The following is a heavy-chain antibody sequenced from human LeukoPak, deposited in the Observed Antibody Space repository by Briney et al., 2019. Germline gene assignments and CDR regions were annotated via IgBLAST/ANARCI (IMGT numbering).Heavy chain of an antibody. D-gene: IGHD1-14*01. J-gene: IGHJ6*03. CDR3: ARVGRYYYYYYMDV. Sequence: SETLSLTCAVYGGSFSGYYWSWIRQPPGKGLEWIGEINHSGSTNYNPSLKSRVTISVDTSKNQFSLKLSSVTAADTAVYYCARVGRYYYYYYMDVWGKGTTVTVSS. CDR2: INHSGST. V-gene: IGHV4-34*01. CDR1: GGSFSGYY.